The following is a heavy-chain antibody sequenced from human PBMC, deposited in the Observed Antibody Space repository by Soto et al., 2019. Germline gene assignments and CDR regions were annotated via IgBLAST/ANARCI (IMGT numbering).Heavy chain of an antibody. V-gene: IGHV4-39*01. D-gene: IGHD4-17*01. CDR1: GGSISSSTYD. J-gene: IGHJ4*02. CDR2: IYYSGST. Sequence: SETLSLTCSGSGGSISSSTYDWGWIRQPPGKGLEWIGTIYYSGSTYYNPSLKSRLTISVDTSKNQFSLKLTSVTAADTAVYYCARHVPTVTTRGYFDYWGQGTLVTVSS. CDR3: ARHVPTVTTRGYFDY.